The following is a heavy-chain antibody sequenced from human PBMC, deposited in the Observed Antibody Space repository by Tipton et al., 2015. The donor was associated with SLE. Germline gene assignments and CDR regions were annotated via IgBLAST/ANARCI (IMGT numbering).Heavy chain of an antibody. J-gene: IGHJ4*02. CDR2: IKQDGSEK. V-gene: IGHV3-7*01. Sequence: GSLRLSCAASGFTFSSYWMSWVRQAPGKGLEWVANIKQDGSEKYYVDSVKGRFTISRDNAKNSLYLQMNSLRAEDTAVYYCARGPPVDTAMVLVYWGQGTLVTVSS. D-gene: IGHD5-18*01. CDR1: GFTFSSYW. CDR3: ARGPPVDTAMVLVY.